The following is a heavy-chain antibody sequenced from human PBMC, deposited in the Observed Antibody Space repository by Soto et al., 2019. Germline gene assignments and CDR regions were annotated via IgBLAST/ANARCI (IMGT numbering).Heavy chain of an antibody. CDR3: ARVRDYHDFWSGYYKAWFDP. CDR2: TSGYNGNT. D-gene: IGHD3-3*01. V-gene: IGHV1-18*01. Sequence: QGQLVQSGAEVKTPGASVKVSCKASGYTFSSYGITWVRQAPGQGLEWMGWTSGYNGNTNYAQKLQGRVTMTTDTSTSTAYMDLRSLRSDDTAVYYCARVRDYHDFWSGYYKAWFDPWGQGTLVTVSS. J-gene: IGHJ5*02. CDR1: GYTFSSYG.